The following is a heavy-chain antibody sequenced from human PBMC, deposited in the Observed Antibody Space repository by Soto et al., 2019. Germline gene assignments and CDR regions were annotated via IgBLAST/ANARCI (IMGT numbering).Heavy chain of an antibody. CDR1: GFTFSSYS. J-gene: IGHJ3*02. CDR2: ISSSSSTI. V-gene: IGHV3-48*02. Sequence: GGSLRLSCAASGFTFSSYSMNWVRQAPGKGLECVSYISSSSSTIYYADSVKGRFTISRDNAKNSLYLQMNSLRDEDTAVYYCARVGPIITMVRGVDDAFDIWGQGTMVTVSS. CDR3: ARVGPIITMVRGVDDAFDI. D-gene: IGHD3-10*01.